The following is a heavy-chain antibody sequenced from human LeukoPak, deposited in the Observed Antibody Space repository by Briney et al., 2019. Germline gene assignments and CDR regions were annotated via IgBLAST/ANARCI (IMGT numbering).Heavy chain of an antibody. Sequence: ASVKVSCKASGGTFSSYAISWVRQALGQGLEWMGRIIPILGIANYAQKFQGRVTITADKSTSTAYMGLSSLRSEDTAVYYCARGLSYGSGSYYLLWGRGTLVTVSS. CDR3: ARGLSYGSGSYYLL. D-gene: IGHD3-10*01. CDR1: GGTFSSYA. V-gene: IGHV1-69*04. CDR2: IIPILGIA. J-gene: IGHJ4*02.